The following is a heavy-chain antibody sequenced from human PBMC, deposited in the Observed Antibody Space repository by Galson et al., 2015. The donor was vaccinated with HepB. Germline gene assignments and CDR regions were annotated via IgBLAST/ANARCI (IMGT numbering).Heavy chain of an antibody. J-gene: IGHJ6*02. Sequence: SLRLSCAASGFTVSANYMSWVCEAPGKGLEWVSVISGDGSTYYADSVKGSYTISRDKSKNMLYLQMNSLRADDTAVYYCAKDQGDDYVNYYFYHGMDVWCQVTTVTVSS. D-gene: IGHD4-17*01. CDR1: GFTVSANY. CDR2: ISGDGST. V-gene: IGHV3-66*01. CDR3: AKDQGDDYVNYYFYHGMDV.